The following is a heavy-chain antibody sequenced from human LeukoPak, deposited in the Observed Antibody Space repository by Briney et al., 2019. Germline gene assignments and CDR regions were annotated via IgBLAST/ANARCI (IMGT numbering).Heavy chain of an antibody. Sequence: GRSLRLAWAASAFTVSSYSINWVRQAAGKWLEWLSSISSSSSYKYYADSVKGLFTNSRDNAKNSLYLKMNSLRAEDTAVYYCAGVAVSGYDLSYFAYWGQGTLVTASS. CDR1: AFTVSSYS. V-gene: IGHV3-21*01. CDR2: ISSSSSYK. J-gene: IGHJ4*02. D-gene: IGHD5-12*01. CDR3: AGVAVSGYDLSYFAY.